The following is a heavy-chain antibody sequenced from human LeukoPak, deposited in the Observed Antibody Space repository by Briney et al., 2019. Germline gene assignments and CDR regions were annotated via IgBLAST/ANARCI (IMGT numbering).Heavy chain of an antibody. D-gene: IGHD6-13*01. CDR1: GYRLTSYW. V-gene: IGHV5-51*01. J-gene: IGHJ3*02. CDR2: IYPGDFDT. CDR3: ARPRGAWYNASDI. Sequence: PGESLKISCKGSGYRLTSYWIGWVRHMPGKGLEWMGIIYPGDFDTRYSPSFEGQVTISADKSISTAYLQWTSLKASDSAMYYCARPRGAWYNASDIWGQGTMVTVSS.